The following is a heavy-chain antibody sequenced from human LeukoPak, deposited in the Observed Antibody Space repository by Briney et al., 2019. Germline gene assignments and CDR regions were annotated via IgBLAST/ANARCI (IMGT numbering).Heavy chain of an antibody. D-gene: IGHD1-26*01. J-gene: IGHJ4*02. CDR2: IIPIFGTA. CDR1: GGTFSSYA. Sequence: ASVKVSCKPYGGTFSSYAISWVRQAPGQGLEWMGRIIPIFGTANYAQKFQGRVTITTDESTSTAYMELSSPRSEDTAVYYCARDRGSYDMDYWGQGTLVTVSS. CDR3: ARDRGSYDMDY. V-gene: IGHV1-69*05.